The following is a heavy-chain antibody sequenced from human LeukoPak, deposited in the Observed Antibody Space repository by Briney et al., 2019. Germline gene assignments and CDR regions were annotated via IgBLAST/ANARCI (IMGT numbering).Heavy chain of an antibody. CDR3: ARHSTARHPFDY. J-gene: IGHJ4*02. V-gene: IGHV5-51*01. D-gene: IGHD4-11*01. CDR1: GYSFTSYW. CDR2: IYPGDSDT. Sequence: GESLKISFKASGYSFTSYWIAWVRQMPGKGLEWMGIIYPGDSDTRYSPSFQGQVTISAEKSISTAYLQWSSLKASDTAMYYCARHSTARHPFDYWGQGTLVTVSS.